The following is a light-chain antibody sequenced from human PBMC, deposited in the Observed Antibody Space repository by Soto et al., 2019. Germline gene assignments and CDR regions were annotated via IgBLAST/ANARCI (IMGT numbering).Light chain of an antibody. J-gene: IGKJ1*01. CDR3: QHYKTYSRT. CDR1: QSISSW. Sequence: DIQITQAPSTLSASVGDRVTITCRASQSISSWLAWYQQKPGKAPKLVIYDGSSLESGVPSRFSGSGSGTEFTLTISSLQPDDFATYYCQHYKTYSRTFGQGTKVDIK. V-gene: IGKV1-5*01. CDR2: DGS.